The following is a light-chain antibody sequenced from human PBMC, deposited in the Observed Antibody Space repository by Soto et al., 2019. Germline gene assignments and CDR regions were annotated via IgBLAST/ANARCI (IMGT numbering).Light chain of an antibody. CDR3: EQYYGSVT. CDR2: WAS. J-gene: IGKJ4*01. V-gene: IGKV4-1*01. CDR1: QSVFLSSNNKNY. Sequence: DIVMTQSQDSLAVSLGERATITCKSSQSVFLSSNNKNYLAWYQQKPGQAPKLLIHWASTRESGVPDRFSGSGSGTDFNLTISRLQAEDVAGYYCEQYYGSVTFGGGTKVEI.